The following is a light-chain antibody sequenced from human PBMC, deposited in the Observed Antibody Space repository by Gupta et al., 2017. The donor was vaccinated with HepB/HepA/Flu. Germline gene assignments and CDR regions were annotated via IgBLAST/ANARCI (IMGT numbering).Light chain of an antibody. Sequence: DIVLTQSPGILSLSPGERATLSCRASQSVSSSYLAWYQRKPGQAPTLLIYGASNRATGIPDRFRGRGSGTDFTLTISRLEPEDFAVYYCQQYGSSQGFTFGQGTRL. CDR1: QSVSSSY. J-gene: IGKJ5*01. CDR3: QQYGSSQGFT. CDR2: GAS. V-gene: IGKV3-20*01.